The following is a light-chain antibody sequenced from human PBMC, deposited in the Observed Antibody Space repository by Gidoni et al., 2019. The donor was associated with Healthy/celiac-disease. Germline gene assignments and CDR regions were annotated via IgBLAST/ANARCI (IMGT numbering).Light chain of an antibody. V-gene: IGKV1-33*01. CDR2: DAS. J-gene: IGKJ3*01. CDR1: QDISNY. Sequence: DIQMTQSPSSLSASVGDRVTITCQASQDISNYLNLYQQKPGKAPKLLIYDASNLETGVPSRFSGSGSGTDFTFTISSLQPEDIATYYCQQYDNLPFTFGPXTKVDIK. CDR3: QQYDNLPFT.